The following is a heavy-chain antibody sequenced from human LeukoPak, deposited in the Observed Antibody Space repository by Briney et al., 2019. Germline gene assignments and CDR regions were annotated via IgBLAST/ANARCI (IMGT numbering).Heavy chain of an antibody. D-gene: IGHD2-15*01. CDR1: GGSISGSSYY. V-gene: IGHV4-39*01. CDR3: ASGPGYCSGGSCYSFDY. CDR2: IYYSGST. Sequence: SETLSLTCTVSGGSISGSSYYWGWIRQPPGKGLEWIGSIYYSGSTYYNPSLKSRVTISVDTSKNQFSLKLSSVTAADTAVYYCASGPGYCSGGSCYSFDYWGQGTLVTVSS. J-gene: IGHJ4*02.